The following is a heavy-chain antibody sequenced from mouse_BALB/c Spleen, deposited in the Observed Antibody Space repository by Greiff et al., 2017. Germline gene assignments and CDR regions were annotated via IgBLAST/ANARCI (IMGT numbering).Heavy chain of an antibody. CDR3: GPGYDRYFDV. CDR2: IDPANGNT. V-gene: IGHV14-3*02. CDR1: GFNIKDTY. J-gene: IGHJ1*01. D-gene: IGHD2-14*01. Sequence: VQLKQSGAELVKPGASVKLSCTASGFNIKDTYMHWVKQRPEQGLEWIGRIDPANGNTKYDPKFQGKATITADTSSNTAYLQLSSLTSEDTAVYYCGPGYDRYFDVWGAGTTVTVSS.